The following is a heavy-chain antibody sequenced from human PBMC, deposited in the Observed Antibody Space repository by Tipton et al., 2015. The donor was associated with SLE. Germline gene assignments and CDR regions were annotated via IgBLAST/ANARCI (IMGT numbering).Heavy chain of an antibody. D-gene: IGHD1-26*01. Sequence: LSLTCAVYGGSFSGYYWSWIRQPPGKGLEWIGEITHSGRTNYNPSLKSRGTISVDTSKSQFSLKLSSVTAADTAVYYCVRRCRLGLGYWGQGTLVTVSS. J-gene: IGHJ4*02. V-gene: IGHV4-34*01. CDR2: ITHSGRT. CDR1: GGSFSGYY. CDR3: VRRCRLGLGY.